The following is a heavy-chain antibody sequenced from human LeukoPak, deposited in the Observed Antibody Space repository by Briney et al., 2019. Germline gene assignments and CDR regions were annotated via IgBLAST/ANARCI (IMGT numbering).Heavy chain of an antibody. J-gene: IGHJ1*01. CDR2: MYNRGST. CDR1: GDSISNYY. Sequence: SETLSLTCTVSGDSISNYYWSWIRQSPGKELEWIGYMYNRGSTIYNPSLRSRVSMSVDTSKNQFSLKLTSETAADTAIYYCARDFTRNSYAVAEFFHPWGQGTLVSVSS. CDR3: ARDFTRNSYAVAEFFHP. D-gene: IGHD5-18*01. V-gene: IGHV4-59*12.